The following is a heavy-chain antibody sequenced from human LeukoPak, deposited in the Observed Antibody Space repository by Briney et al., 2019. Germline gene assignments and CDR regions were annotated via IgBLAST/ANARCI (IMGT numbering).Heavy chain of an antibody. V-gene: IGHV1-2*04. CDR2: INPNSGGT. CDR3: ARDPGYCSGGSCYSDYYYYGMDV. CDR1: GYTFTGYY. J-gene: IGHJ6*02. Sequence: ASVKVSFTASGYTFTGYYMHWVRQAPGQGLEWMGWINPNSGGTNYAQKFQGWVTMTRDTSISTAYMELSRLRSDDTAVYYCARDPGYCSGGSCYSDYYYYGMDVWGQGTTVTVSS. D-gene: IGHD2-15*01.